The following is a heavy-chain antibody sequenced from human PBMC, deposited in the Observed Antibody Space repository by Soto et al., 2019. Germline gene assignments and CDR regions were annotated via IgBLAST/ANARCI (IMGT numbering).Heavy chain of an antibody. J-gene: IGHJ6*02. V-gene: IGHV4-30-4*01. D-gene: IGHD3-22*01. CDR3: VRHSPNHYDYSGMDV. CDR2: IYYSGST. Sequence: PPGKGLEWIGYIYYSGSTYYNPSLKSRVTISVDTSKNQFSLKLSSVTAADTAVYYCVRHSPNHYDYSGMDVSGQGTTLSFSS.